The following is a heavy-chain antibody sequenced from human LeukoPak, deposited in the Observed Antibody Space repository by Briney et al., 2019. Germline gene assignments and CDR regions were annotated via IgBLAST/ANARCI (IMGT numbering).Heavy chain of an antibody. CDR2: ISSSSSYI. V-gene: IGHV3-21*01. CDR3: AKIYTGYYDFWSGYSTSPYYYYYMDV. CDR1: GFTFSSYS. Sequence: GGSLRLSCAASGFTFSSYSMNWVRQAPGKGLEWVSSISSSSSYIYYADSVKGRFTISRDNAKNSLYLQMNSLRAEDTAVYYCAKIYTGYYDFWSGYSTSPYYYYYMDVWGKGTTVTVSS. J-gene: IGHJ6*03. D-gene: IGHD3-3*01.